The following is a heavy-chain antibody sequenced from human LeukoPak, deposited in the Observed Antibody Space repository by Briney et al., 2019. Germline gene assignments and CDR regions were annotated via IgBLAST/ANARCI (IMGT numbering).Heavy chain of an antibody. V-gene: IGHV1-69*05. CDR1: GGTFSSYA. CDR2: IIPIFGTA. Sequence: ASVKVSCKASGGTFSSYAISWVRQAPGQGLEWMGGIIPIFGTANYAQKFQGRVTITTDESTSTAYMEVSSLRSEDTAVYYCASHSGSYWSAHLQHWGQGTLVTVSS. CDR3: ASHSGSYWSAHLQH. J-gene: IGHJ1*01. D-gene: IGHD1-26*01.